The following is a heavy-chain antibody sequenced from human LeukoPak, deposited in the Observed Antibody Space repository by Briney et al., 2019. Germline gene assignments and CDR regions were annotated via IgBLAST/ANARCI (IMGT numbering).Heavy chain of an antibody. V-gene: IGHV4-59*12. J-gene: IGHJ5*02. D-gene: IGHD6-19*01. CDR1: GDSISMYY. CDR3: ARSQARLGWFDP. Sequence: PSETLSLTCSVSGDSISMYYWNWIRQSPGKGLEWIGYIDHTGSTNYNPSLNSRVTILVDTSKNQFSLKLTSVTAADTAVYYCARSQARLGWFDPWGQGALVTVSS. CDR2: IDHTGST.